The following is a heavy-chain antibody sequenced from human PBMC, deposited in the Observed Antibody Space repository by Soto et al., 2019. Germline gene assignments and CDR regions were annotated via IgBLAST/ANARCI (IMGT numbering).Heavy chain of an antibody. CDR3: ARGLILWYGELSRRGDHYYYMDV. CDR1: VGSFSGFF. V-gene: IGHV4-34*01. J-gene: IGHJ6*03. D-gene: IGHD3-10*01. CDR2: INESGST. Sequence: QVQLQQWGAGRLKPSETLSPTSPVMVGSFSGFFRNGIRRPPGKGLGGIGEINESGSTKYNPSLKSRVTISVDTTKNQFSLKLSSVTAADRAVYYCARGLILWYGELSRRGDHYYYMDVWGKGTTVTVSS.